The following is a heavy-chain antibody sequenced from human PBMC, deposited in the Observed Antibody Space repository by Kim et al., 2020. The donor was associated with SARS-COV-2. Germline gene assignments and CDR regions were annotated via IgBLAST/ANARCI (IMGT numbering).Heavy chain of an antibody. Sequence: GRTNYNPALKGRVTISVDTSKNQFSLRLGSVTGADTAVYYCARGYKATVGYWGQGTLVTVSS. V-gene: IGHV4-34*01. J-gene: IGHJ4*02. CDR3: ARGYKATVGY. CDR2: GRT. D-gene: IGHD4-17*01.